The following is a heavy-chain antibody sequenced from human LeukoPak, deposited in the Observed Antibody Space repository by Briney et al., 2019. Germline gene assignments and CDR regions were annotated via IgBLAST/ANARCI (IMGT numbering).Heavy chain of an antibody. J-gene: IGHJ6*02. CDR2: IIPIFGTA. V-gene: IGHV1-69*05. CDR3: AGSSVVVTLFGIDV. CDR1: GGTFSSYA. Sequence: SVKVSCKASGGTFSSYAISWVRQAPGQGLEWMGGIIPIFGTANYAQKFQGRVTMTRNTSISTAYMELSSLRSEDTAVYYCAGSSVVVTLFGIDVWGQGTTVTVPS. D-gene: IGHD2-21*02.